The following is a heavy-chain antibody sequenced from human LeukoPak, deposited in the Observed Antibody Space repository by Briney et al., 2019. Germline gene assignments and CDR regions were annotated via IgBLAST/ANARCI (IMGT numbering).Heavy chain of an antibody. J-gene: IGHJ3*02. CDR3: ARFSVRGIPAAPINAFDI. CDR1: GGSFSGYY. V-gene: IGHV4-34*01. Sequence: SETLSLTCAVYGGSFSGYYRSWIRQPPGKGLEWIGEINHSGSTNYNPSLKSRVTISVDTSKNQFSLKLSSVTAADTAVYYCARFSVRGIPAAPINAFDIWGQGTMVTVSS. CDR2: INHSGST. D-gene: IGHD2-2*01.